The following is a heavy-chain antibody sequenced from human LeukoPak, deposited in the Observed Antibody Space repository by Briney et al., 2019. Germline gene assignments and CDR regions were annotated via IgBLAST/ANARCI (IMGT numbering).Heavy chain of an antibody. D-gene: IGHD2-15*01. V-gene: IGHV3-21*01. CDR1: GFTFSGYW. J-gene: IGHJ4*02. CDR3: ASDPGYCSGGSCYGPGDY. Sequence: GGSLRLSCAASGFTFSGYWMHWVRQAPGKGLEWVSSISSSSSYIYYADSVKGRFTISRDNAKNSLYLQMNSLRAEDTAVYYCASDPGYCSGGSCYGPGDYWGQGTLVTVAS. CDR2: ISSSSSYI.